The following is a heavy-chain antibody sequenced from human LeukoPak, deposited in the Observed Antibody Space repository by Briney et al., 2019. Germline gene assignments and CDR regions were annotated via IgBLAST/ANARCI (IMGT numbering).Heavy chain of an antibody. CDR2: MNPNSGNT. CDR3: ARSSSTYYYYGMDV. V-gene: IGHV1-8*01. J-gene: IGHJ6*02. D-gene: IGHD2-2*01. Sequence: ASVKVSCKASGYTFTSYDINWVRQATGQGLEWMGWMNPNSGNTGYAQKFQGRVTMTRNTSVSTAYMELSSLRSEDTAVYYCARSSSTYYYYGMDVWGQGTTVTVSS. CDR1: GYTFTSYD.